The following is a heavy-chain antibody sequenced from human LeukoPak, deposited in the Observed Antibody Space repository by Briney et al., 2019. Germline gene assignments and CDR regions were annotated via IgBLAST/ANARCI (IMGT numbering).Heavy chain of an antibody. CDR3: ARGAAGGEFDY. CDR1: GFTFSTYE. CDR2: ISSRCSSI. V-gene: IGHV3-48*03. Sequence: GGALRLSCAASGFTFSTYEMDWVRQAPGKELEWVSYISSRCSSIYYADSVKGRFTISRDDAKNSLYLQMSSLRVEDTAVYYCARGAAGGEFDYWGQGTLVTVS. D-gene: IGHD6-13*01. J-gene: IGHJ4*02.